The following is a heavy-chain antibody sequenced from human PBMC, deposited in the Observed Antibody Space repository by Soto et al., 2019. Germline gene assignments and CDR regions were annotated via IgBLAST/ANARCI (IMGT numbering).Heavy chain of an antibody. CDR2: ISYDGSNK. J-gene: IGHJ3*02. Sequence: GGSLRLSCAASGFTLRSYAMHWVRQEPGKGLEWVAVISYDGSNKYYAESVRGRFTISRDNSKNTLYLQMNSLRAEDTAVYYCARDQRPNIVLMVYAIPGAFDIWGQGTMVTVSS. D-gene: IGHD2-8*01. CDR1: GFTLRSYA. CDR3: ARDQRPNIVLMVYAIPGAFDI. V-gene: IGHV3-30-3*01.